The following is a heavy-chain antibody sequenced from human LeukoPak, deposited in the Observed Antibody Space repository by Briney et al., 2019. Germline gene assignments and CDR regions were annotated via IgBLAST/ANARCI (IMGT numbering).Heavy chain of an antibody. J-gene: IGHJ4*02. Sequence: SETLSLTCAVYGGSFSGYYWSWIRQPPGKGLEWIGEINHSGSTNYNPSLKNRVTISVDTSKNKFSLKLSSVTAADTAVYYCARIYDSSGYYNYWGQGTLVTVSS. D-gene: IGHD3-22*01. CDR2: INHSGST. V-gene: IGHV4-34*01. CDR1: GGSFSGYY. CDR3: ARIYDSSGYYNY.